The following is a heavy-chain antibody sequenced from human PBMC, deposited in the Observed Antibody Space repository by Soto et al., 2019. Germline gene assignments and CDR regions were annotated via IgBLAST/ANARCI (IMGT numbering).Heavy chain of an antibody. CDR3: ARGRMITFGGGPWFDP. V-gene: IGHV4-30-4*01. J-gene: IGHJ5*02. CDR2: IYYSGST. CDR1: GGSISSGDYY. Sequence: SETLSLTCTVSGGSISSGDYYWSWIRQPPGKGLEWIGYIYYSGSTYYNPSLKSRVTISVDTSKNQFSLKLSSVTAADTVVYYCARGRMITFGGGPWFDPWGQGTLVTVSS. D-gene: IGHD3-16*01.